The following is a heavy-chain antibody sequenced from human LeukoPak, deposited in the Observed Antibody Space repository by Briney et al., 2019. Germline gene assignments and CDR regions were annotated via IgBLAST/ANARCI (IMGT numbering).Heavy chain of an antibody. D-gene: IGHD3-22*01. J-gene: IGHJ4*02. CDR1: GYSFTTYW. Sequence: GASLQISCKCSGYSFTTYWIGWVRQVPGRGLEWMGIIDPGDCDTRYSPSFQGQVTISADKSISTAYLQWSSLKASDTAMYYCARQFRDSSGYYSYYFDYWGQGTLVTVSS. V-gene: IGHV5-51*01. CDR3: ARQFRDSSGYYSYYFDY. CDR2: IDPGDCDT.